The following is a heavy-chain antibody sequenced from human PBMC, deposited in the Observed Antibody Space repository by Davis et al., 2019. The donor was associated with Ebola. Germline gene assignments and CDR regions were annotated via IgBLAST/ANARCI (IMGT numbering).Heavy chain of an antibody. J-gene: IGHJ5*02. CDR3: ARVHEYTDYFHFDP. D-gene: IGHD2/OR15-2a*01. V-gene: IGHV4-61*08. CDR2: IYYRGST. CDR1: GGSISSDEYY. Sequence: MPGGSLRLSCTVSGGSISSDEYYWSWIRQPPGKGLEWIAYIYYRGSTNYNPSLRNRVTISVDSSKNQFSLMLTSVTAADTAVYYCARVHEYTDYFHFDPWGQGILVTVSS.